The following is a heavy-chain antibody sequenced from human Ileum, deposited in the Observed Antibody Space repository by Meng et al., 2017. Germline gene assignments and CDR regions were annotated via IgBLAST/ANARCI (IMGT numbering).Heavy chain of an antibody. D-gene: IGHD3-10*01. Sequence: SETLSLTCTVSGGSVSSAAYYWNWIRQPPGKGLEWIGYIYYSGGTTYSPSLNSRVTISIDTAKNQVSLKVSSVTAADTAVYYCARAYYGSGSYYSFVYWGQGTLVTVSS. CDR2: IYYSGGT. CDR3: ARAYYGSGSYYSFVY. CDR1: GGSVSSAAYY. J-gene: IGHJ4*02. V-gene: IGHV4-61*08.